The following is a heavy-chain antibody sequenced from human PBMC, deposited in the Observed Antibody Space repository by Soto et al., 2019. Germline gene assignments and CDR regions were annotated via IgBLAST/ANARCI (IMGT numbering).Heavy chain of an antibody. CDR1: GGSISSYY. V-gene: IGHV4-59*01. D-gene: IGHD5-18*01. CDR2: IYYSGST. J-gene: IGHJ3*02. CDR3: ARGGMVNAFDI. Sequence: QVQLQESGPGLVKPSETLSLTCTVSGGSISSYYWSWIRQPPGKGLEWIGYIYYSGSTNYNPSLKSRVTISVDTSKNQFSLKLSSVTAADTAVYYCARGGMVNAFDIWGQGTMVTVSS.